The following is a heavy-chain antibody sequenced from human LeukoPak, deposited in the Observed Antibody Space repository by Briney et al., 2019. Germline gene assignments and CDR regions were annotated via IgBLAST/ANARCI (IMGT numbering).Heavy chain of an antibody. CDR3: ARTGPIVPAAIAEYFQH. J-gene: IGHJ1*01. CDR1: GDSVFSSSAT. Sequence: SQTLSLTCAISGDSVFSSSATWTWIRQSPSRGLEWLGRTYYRSKWYNDYAVSVKSRITINPDTSKNQFSLQLSSVTPEDTAVYYCARTGPIVPAAIAEYFQHWGQGTLVTVSS. CDR2: TYYRSKWYN. V-gene: IGHV6-1*01. D-gene: IGHD2-2*01.